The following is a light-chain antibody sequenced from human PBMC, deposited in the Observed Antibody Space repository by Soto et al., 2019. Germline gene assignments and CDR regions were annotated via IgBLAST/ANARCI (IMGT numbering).Light chain of an antibody. CDR1: SSNVGAGYD. Sequence: QSVLTQPPSVSGAPGQRVTISCTGSSSNVGAGYDVHWYQQLPGTAPKLLMYGDSNRPSGVPDRFSGSKSGTSASLAITGLQAEDEADYYCQSYDSSLSGVVFGGGTQLTV. CDR2: GDS. V-gene: IGLV1-40*01. CDR3: QSYDSSLSGVV. J-gene: IGLJ2*01.